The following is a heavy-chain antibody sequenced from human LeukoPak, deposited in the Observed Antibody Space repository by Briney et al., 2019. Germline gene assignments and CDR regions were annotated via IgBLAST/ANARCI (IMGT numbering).Heavy chain of an antibody. J-gene: IGHJ4*02. V-gene: IGHV3-33*06. Sequence: PGGSLRLSCAASGFTFSSYGMHWVRQAPGKGLEWVAVIWYDGSNKYYADSVKGRFTISRDNSKNTLYLQMNSLRAEDTAVYYCAKSHSGSYLSFDYWGQGTLVTVSS. CDR2: IWYDGSNK. D-gene: IGHD1-26*01. CDR1: GFTFSSYG. CDR3: AKSHSGSYLSFDY.